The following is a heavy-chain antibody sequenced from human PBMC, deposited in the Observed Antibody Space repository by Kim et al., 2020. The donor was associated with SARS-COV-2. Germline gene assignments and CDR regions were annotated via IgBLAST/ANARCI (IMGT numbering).Heavy chain of an antibody. Sequence: GGSLRLSCAASGFTFSSYAMHWVRQAPGKGLEWVAVISYDGSNKYYADSVKGRFTISRDNSKNTLYLQMNSLRAEDTAVYYCAREFLSEDTARRLDYWGQGTLVTVSS. D-gene: IGHD5-18*01. CDR3: AREFLSEDTARRLDY. J-gene: IGHJ4*02. V-gene: IGHV3-30*04. CDR1: GFTFSSYA. CDR2: ISYDGSNK.